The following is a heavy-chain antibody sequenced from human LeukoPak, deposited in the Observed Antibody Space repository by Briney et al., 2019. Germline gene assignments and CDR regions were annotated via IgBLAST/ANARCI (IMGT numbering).Heavy chain of an antibody. CDR2: IGTIPGVT. CDR1: GFTFSNYA. J-gene: IGHJ4*02. Sequence: GGSLRLSCAASGFTFSNYAMSWVRQAPGKGLEWVSVIGTIPGVTYYTESVKGRFTISRDNSKNTVYLQMNNLRADDTALYFCAKAADTNYFRYGDYWGQGTLVTVSS. V-gene: IGHV3-23*01. D-gene: IGHD1-7*01. CDR3: AKAADTNYFRYGDY.